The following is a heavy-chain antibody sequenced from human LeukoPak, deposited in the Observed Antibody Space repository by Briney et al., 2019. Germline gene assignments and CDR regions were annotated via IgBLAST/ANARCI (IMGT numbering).Heavy chain of an antibody. V-gene: IGHV4-39*01. CDR1: GYSISSSSYY. J-gene: IGHJ5*02. CDR2: IYYSGST. CDR3: ATLRIVATIGWENWFDP. Sequence: SETLSLTCTVSGYSISSSSYYWGWIRQPPGKGLEWIGSIYYSGSTYYNPSLKSRVTISVDTSKNQFSLKLSSVTAADTAVYYCATLRIVATIGWENWFDPWGQGTLVTVSS. D-gene: IGHD5-12*01.